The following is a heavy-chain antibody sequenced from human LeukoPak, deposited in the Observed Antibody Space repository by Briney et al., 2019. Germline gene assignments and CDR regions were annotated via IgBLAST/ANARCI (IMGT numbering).Heavy chain of an antibody. V-gene: IGHV4-59*01. J-gene: IGHJ4*02. Sequence: PSETLSLTCTVSGGSISSYYWSWIRQPPGKGLEWIGYIYSSGSTNYSPSLKSRVTISVDTSKNQFSLKLSSVTAADTAVYYCARAPSSSSWGGLDYWGQGTLVTVSS. CDR2: IYSSGST. CDR3: ARAPSSSSWGGLDY. D-gene: IGHD6-13*01. CDR1: GGSISSYY.